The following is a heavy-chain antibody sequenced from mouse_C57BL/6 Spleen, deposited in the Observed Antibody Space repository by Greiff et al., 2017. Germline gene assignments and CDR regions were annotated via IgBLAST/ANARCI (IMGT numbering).Heavy chain of an antibody. D-gene: IGHD5-1-1*01. CDR3: ARRDTNRYFDV. Sequence: EVQRVESGPELVKPGASVKIPCKASGYTFTDYNMDWVKQSHGKSLEWIGDINPNNGGTIYNQKFKGKATLTVDKSSSTAYMELRSLTSEDTAVYYCARRDTNRYFDVWGTGTTVTVSS. CDR2: INPNNGGT. J-gene: IGHJ1*03. CDR1: GYTFTDYN. V-gene: IGHV1-18*01.